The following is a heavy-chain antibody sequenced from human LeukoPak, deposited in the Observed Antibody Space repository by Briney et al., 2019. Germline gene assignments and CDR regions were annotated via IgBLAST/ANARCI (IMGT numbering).Heavy chain of an antibody. D-gene: IGHD3-10*01. J-gene: IGHJ4*02. CDR2: INHSGST. Sequence: SETLSLTCTVSGGSIISYYWSWIRQPPGKGLEWIGEINHSGSTNYNPSLKSRVTISVDTSKNQFSLKLSSVTAADTAVYYCARRNYYGSGSYNVFDYWGQGTLVTVSS. CDR1: GGSIISYY. CDR3: ARRNYYGSGSYNVFDY. V-gene: IGHV4-34*01.